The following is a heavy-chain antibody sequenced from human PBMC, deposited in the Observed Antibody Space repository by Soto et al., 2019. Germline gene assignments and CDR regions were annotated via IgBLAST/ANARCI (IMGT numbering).Heavy chain of an antibody. V-gene: IGHV1-69*04. D-gene: IGHD3-10*01. CDR3: ATSYGSGYRAFDY. CDR2: VNPILSMS. J-gene: IGHJ4*02. Sequence: QVQLVQSGAEVKRPGSSVKVSCKASGDTFSFYSINWVRQAPGLGLEWMGRVNPILSMSNYAQRFQGRVPXTXDXXTSTAYMELSGLRSEDTAMYYWATSYGSGYRAFDYWGQGALVTVSS. CDR1: GDTFSFYS.